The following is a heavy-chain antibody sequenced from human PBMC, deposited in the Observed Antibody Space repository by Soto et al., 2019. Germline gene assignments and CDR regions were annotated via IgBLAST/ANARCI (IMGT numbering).Heavy chain of an antibody. CDR2: ISGSGGST. D-gene: IGHD6-6*01. Sequence: EVQLVESGGGLVQPGGSLRLSCAASGFTFGSYWMHWVRQAPGKGLLWVSAISGSGGSTYYADSVKGRFTISRDNSKNTLYLQMNSLRAEDTAVYYCAKDRQLGYVYWGQGTLVTVSS. V-gene: IGHV3-23*04. CDR1: GFTFGSYW. CDR3: AKDRQLGYVY. J-gene: IGHJ4*02.